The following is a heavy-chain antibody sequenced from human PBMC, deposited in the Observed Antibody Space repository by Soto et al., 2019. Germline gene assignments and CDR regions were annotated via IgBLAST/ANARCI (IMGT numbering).Heavy chain of an antibody. CDR1: GYTFTSYG. CDR3: ARDSTTLTRHYYYHYYLYV. J-gene: IGHJ6*03. V-gene: IGHV1-18*01. D-gene: IGHD4-17*01. CDR2: ISAYNGNT. Sequence: ASVKVSCKASGYTFTSYGISWVRQAPGQGLEWMGWISAYNGNTNYAQKLQGRVTMTTDTSTSTAYMELRSLRSDDTAVYYCARDSTTLTRHYYYHYYLYVWGKGTSVTVSS.